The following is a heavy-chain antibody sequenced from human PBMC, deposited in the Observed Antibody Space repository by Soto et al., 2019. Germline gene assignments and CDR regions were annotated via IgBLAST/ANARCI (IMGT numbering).Heavy chain of an antibody. CDR3: SRGNLYCANGVCYTMSVFEH. CDR2: IKGDGSEK. CDR1: GFTLSACW. V-gene: IGHV3-7*01. D-gene: IGHD2-8*01. Sequence: GGSLRLSCAVSGFTLSACWMSWVRQAPGKGLEWVANIKGDGSEKFYVDSVKGRFTISRDNAKNSLYLQMNSLRADDSAVYYCSRGNLYCANGVCYTMSVFEHWGLGTLVTVSS. J-gene: IGHJ4*02.